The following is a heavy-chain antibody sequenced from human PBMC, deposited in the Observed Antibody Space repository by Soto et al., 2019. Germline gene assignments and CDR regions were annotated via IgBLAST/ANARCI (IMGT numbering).Heavy chain of an antibody. D-gene: IGHD5-12*01. Sequence: PGESLKISCKGSGYSFTSYWIGWVRQMPGKGLEWMGIIYPGDSDTRYSPSFQGQVTISADKSISTAYLQWSSLKASDTAMYYCARLPVATRAEYYYMDVWGKGTTVTVSS. J-gene: IGHJ6*03. CDR3: ARLPVATRAEYYYMDV. CDR2: IYPGDSDT. CDR1: GYSFTSYW. V-gene: IGHV5-51*01.